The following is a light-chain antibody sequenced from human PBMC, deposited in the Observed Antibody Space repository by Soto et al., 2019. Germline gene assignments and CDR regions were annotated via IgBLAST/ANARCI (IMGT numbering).Light chain of an antibody. V-gene: IGLV2-11*01. CDR2: DVS. CDR1: SSDVGGYNY. CDR3: CSYAVSYTLWV. Sequence: QSALTQPRSVSGSPGQSVTISCTGTSSDVGGYNYVSWYQQHPGKAPKLMIYDVSKRPSGVPDRFAGSKSGNTASLTISGLQAEDEADYYCCSYAVSYTLWVFGGGTKLTVL. J-gene: IGLJ3*02.